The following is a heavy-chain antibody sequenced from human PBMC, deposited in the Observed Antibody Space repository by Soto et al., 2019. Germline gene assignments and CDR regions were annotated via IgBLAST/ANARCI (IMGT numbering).Heavy chain of an antibody. CDR2: GSYSGTT. Sequence: SETLPLTCTVSGVSVSSGSFYWAWIRQPPGKGLEWIGFGSYSGTTNYKPSLKSRVTISVDTSRSQISLKVSSLTAADTAVYYCARGATVTQYDYWGQGTLVTVSS. D-gene: IGHD4-17*01. CDR1: GVSVSSGSFY. CDR3: ARGATVTQYDY. V-gene: IGHV4-61*01. J-gene: IGHJ4*02.